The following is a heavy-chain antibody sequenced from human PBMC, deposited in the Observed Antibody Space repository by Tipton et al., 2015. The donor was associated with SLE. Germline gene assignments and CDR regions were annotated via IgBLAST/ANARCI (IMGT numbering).Heavy chain of an antibody. CDR1: GGSISSGGYY. V-gene: IGHV4-31*03. CDR3: ARDQTPMNSGDAFDI. Sequence: TLSLTCTVSGGSISSGGYYWSWIRPHPGKGLGWIGYIYYSGSTYYNPSLKSRVTVSVDTSKNQFSLKLSAVTAADTAVYYCARDQTPMNSGDAFDIWGQGTMVTVSS. CDR2: IYYSGST. J-gene: IGHJ3*02. D-gene: IGHD2-15*01.